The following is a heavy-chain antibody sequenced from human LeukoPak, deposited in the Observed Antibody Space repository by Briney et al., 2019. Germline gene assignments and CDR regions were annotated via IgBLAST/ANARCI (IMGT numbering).Heavy chain of an antibody. CDR3: AKALERYSSSWYVETFDY. Sequence: SGGSLGLSCAASGFTFSSYAMSWVRQAPGKGLEWVSAISGSGGSTYYADSVKGRFTISRDNSKNTLYLQMNSLRAEDTAVYYCAKALERYSSSWYVETFDYWGQGTLVTVSS. CDR1: GFTFSSYA. D-gene: IGHD6-13*01. V-gene: IGHV3-23*01. J-gene: IGHJ4*02. CDR2: ISGSGGST.